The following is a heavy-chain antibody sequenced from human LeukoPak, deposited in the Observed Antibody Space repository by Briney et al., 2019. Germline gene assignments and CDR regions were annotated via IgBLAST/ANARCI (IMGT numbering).Heavy chain of an antibody. Sequence: GRSLRPSCAASGFTFNSYAMHWVRQAPGKGLEWVAVISYDGSNKYYADSVKGRFTISRDNSKNTLYLQMNSLRAEDTVVYYCARGYSSGLYQAEYFQHWGQGTLVTVSS. CDR1: GFTFNSYA. D-gene: IGHD6-19*01. CDR3: ARGYSSGLYQAEYFQH. V-gene: IGHV3-30-3*01. CDR2: ISYDGSNK. J-gene: IGHJ1*01.